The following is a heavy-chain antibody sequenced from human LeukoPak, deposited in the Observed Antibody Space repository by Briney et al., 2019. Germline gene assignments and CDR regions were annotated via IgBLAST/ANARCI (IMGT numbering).Heavy chain of an antibody. Sequence: ASVKVSCKASGYTFTSYYIHWVRQGPGQGLEWLGIIRPSGGSTSYAQKFQGRVTMTWDTSTSTVYMEVTSLRSEDTAVCYCARGVAGEPYYFDYWGQGTLVTVSS. CDR2: IRPSGGST. V-gene: IGHV1-46*01. CDR1: GYTFTSYY. D-gene: IGHD3-10*01. J-gene: IGHJ4*02. CDR3: ARGVAGEPYYFDY.